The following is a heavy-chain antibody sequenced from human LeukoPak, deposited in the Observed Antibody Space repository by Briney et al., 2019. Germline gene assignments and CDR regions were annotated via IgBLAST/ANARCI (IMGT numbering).Heavy chain of an antibody. V-gene: IGHV3-30*02. CDR3: AKDTAAAKYYFDY. D-gene: IGHD6-13*01. J-gene: IGHJ4*02. Sequence: GGSLRLSCAASGFTFSSFGMHWVRQAPGKGLEWVAFVRYDGNNKYYADSVKGRFAICRDNSKSTLYLQMDSLRAEDTAVYYCAKDTAAAKYYFDYGGQGTLVTVSS. CDR1: GFTFSSFG. CDR2: VRYDGNNK.